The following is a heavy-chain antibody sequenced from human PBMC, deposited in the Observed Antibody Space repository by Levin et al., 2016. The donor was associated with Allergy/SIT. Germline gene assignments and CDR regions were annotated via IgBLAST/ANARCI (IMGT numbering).Heavy chain of an antibody. Sequence: GGSLRLSCKGSGYSFTSYWIGWVRQMPGKGLEWMGIIYPGDSDTRYSPSFQGQVTISADKSISTAYLQWSSLKASDTAMYYCARTGYSSGWYPYAFDIWGQGTMVTVSS. CDR2: IYPGDSDT. J-gene: IGHJ3*02. D-gene: IGHD6-19*01. CDR3: ARTGYSSGWYPYAFDI. CDR1: GYSFTSYW. V-gene: IGHV5-51*01.